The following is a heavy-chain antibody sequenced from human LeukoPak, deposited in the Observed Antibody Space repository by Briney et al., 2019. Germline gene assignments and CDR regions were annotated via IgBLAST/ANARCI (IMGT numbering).Heavy chain of an antibody. CDR2: INHSGST. V-gene: IGHV4-34*01. D-gene: IGHD5-24*01. Sequence: SETLSLTCAVYGGSFSGYYWSWIRQPPGKGLEWIGEINHSGSTNYNPSLESRVTISVDTSKNQFSLKRSSVTAAGTAVYYCARGLPRRDGYIEDDYWGQGTLVTVSS. J-gene: IGHJ4*02. CDR3: ARGLPRRDGYIEDDY. CDR1: GGSFSGYY.